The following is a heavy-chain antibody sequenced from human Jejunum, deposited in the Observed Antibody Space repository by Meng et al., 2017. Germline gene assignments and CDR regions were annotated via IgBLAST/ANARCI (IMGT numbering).Heavy chain of an antibody. V-gene: IGHV4-31*01. CDR2: IYYSGST. Sequence: QRHLQESGPGRVNPSQTLSLTCTVSGASMSIGNYYWTWIRQHPGKGLEWIGYIYYSGSTYYNPSLQSLVTISIDMSENQFSLKLTSVTAADTAVYYCARVNWTSSYWYFDLWGRGTLVTVSS. J-gene: IGHJ2*01. CDR1: GASMSIGNYY. CDR3: ARVNWTSSYWYFDL. D-gene: IGHD1-1*01.